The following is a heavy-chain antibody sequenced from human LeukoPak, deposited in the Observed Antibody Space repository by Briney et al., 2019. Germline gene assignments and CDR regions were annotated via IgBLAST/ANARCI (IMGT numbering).Heavy chain of an antibody. J-gene: IGHJ3*02. Sequence: GGSLRLSCAASGFTCSTYVMSWVRQAPGKGLEWLSLILHNGDSTYYADSVKGRFTISRDNSKNTLYLQMNSLRAEDTAVYYCARLSSFAFDIWGQGAMVTVSS. CDR1: GFTCSTYV. CDR2: ILHNGDST. V-gene: IGHV3-23*01. CDR3: ARLSSFAFDI. D-gene: IGHD3-16*02.